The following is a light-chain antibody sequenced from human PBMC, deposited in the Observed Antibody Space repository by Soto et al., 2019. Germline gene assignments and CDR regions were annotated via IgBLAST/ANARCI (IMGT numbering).Light chain of an antibody. CDR3: QQRTNWRIT. CDR1: QSVSSNY. V-gene: IGKV3D-20*02. CDR2: GVS. J-gene: IGKJ5*01. Sequence: EIVLTQSPGTLSLSAGERATLSCRASQSVSSNYFAWFQQRPGQAPRLLIYGVSTRATGTPDRFSASGSATEFTLNINRLEPEDFAVYYCQQRTNWRITFGQGTRLEI.